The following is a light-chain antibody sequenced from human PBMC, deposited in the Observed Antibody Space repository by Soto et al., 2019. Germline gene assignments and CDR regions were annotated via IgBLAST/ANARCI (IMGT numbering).Light chain of an antibody. V-gene: IGLV1-47*01. J-gene: IGLJ1*01. Sequence: SVPTPPPPAAGTPGQRGTISCSGSSSNLGTHYVSWYQRLPGTATKLLIYRNDQRPSGVPDRFSGSRSGTSASLAIRGLRSEDESDYYCAAWDDRLSGYVFGTGTKVTVL. CDR1: SSNLGTHY. CDR2: RND. CDR3: AAWDDRLSGYV.